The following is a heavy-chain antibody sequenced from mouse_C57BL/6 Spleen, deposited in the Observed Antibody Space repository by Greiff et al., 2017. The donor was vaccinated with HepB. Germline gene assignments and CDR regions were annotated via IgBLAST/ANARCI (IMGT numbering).Heavy chain of an antibody. V-gene: IGHV5-17*01. J-gene: IGHJ1*03. CDR2: ISSGSSTI. Sequence: EVQGVESGGGLVKPGGSLKLSCAASGFTFSDYGMHWVRQAPEKGLEWVAYISSGSSTIYYADTVKGRFTITRDNAKNTLFLQMTSLRAEDTALSCCAKWYFDVWGTGTTVTVSS. CDR1: GFTFSDYG. CDR3: AKWYFDV.